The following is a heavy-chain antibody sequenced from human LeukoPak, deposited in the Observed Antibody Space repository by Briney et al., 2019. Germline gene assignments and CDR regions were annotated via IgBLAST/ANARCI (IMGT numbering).Heavy chain of an antibody. CDR2: INPSGVST. V-gene: IGHV1-46*03. CDR3: ARWDNYYGLE. J-gene: IGHJ4*02. D-gene: IGHD3-10*01. Sequence: ASVKVSCKASGYTFTSYYMHWVRQAPGQGLEWMGIINPSGVSTSYAQMFQGRVTMTRDTSTSTVYMELSSMRSEDPAVYYCARWDNYYGLEWGQGTLVTVSS. CDR1: GYTFTSYY.